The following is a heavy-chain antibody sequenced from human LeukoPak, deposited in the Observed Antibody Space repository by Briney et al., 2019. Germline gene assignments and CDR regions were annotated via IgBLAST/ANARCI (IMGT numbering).Heavy chain of an antibody. CDR2: ISNDGRST. D-gene: IGHD4-11*01. CDR1: TFTFSTYW. CDR3: AREDSTTVTFYFDY. V-gene: IGHV3-74*01. Sequence: GGSLRLSCAASTFTFSTYWMNWVRQVPGKGLVWLSRISNDGRSTSYADSVKGRFTISRDNAKNTLYLQMSSLRAEDTAVYYCAREDSTTVTFYFDYWGLGTMVAVSS. J-gene: IGHJ4*02.